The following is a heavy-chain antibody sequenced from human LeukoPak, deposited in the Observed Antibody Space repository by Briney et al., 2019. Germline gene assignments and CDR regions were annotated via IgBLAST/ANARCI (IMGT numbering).Heavy chain of an antibody. CDR1: GGSISSSSYY. V-gene: IGHV4-39*01. CDR3: ARLEFRYYDFWSGYLGYAFDI. CDR2: IYYSGST. D-gene: IGHD3-3*01. Sequence: PSETLSLTCTVSGGSISSSSYYWGWIRQPPGKGLEWIGSIYYSGSTYYNPSLKSRVTISVDTSKNQFSLKLSSVTAADTAVYYCARLEFRYYDFWSGYLGYAFDIWGQGTMATVSS. J-gene: IGHJ3*02.